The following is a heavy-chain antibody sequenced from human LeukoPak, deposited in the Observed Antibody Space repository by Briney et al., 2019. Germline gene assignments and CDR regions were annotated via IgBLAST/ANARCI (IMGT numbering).Heavy chain of an antibody. CDR2: INPSSGST. CDR1: GYTFSSYY. V-gene: IGHV1-46*01. D-gene: IGHD1-1*01. Sequence: ASVKVSCKASGYTFSSYYIHSVRQAPGQGLDRMGIINPSSGSTTYAQKFQCRVTMTRDTSTSTVYMELSSLRSEDTAVYFCANERNGLDVWGQGTRVTVSS. CDR3: ANERNGLDV. J-gene: IGHJ6*02.